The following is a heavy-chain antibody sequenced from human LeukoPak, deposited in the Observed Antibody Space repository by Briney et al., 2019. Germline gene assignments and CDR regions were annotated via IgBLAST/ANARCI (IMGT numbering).Heavy chain of an antibody. V-gene: IGHV4-39*01. CDR2: IYYSGSI. CDR3: ARHPRGTWLQLANPDI. J-gene: IGHJ4*02. CDR1: GGSLSSNTYY. Sequence: SETLSLTCSVSGGSLSSNTYYWGWIRQPPEEGLEWIRSIYYSGSIYYSPSLKSRVTISVDTSNNQFSLKLTSLTAADTAVYYCARHPRGTWLQLANPDIWGQGGLVHVSS. D-gene: IGHD6-13*01.